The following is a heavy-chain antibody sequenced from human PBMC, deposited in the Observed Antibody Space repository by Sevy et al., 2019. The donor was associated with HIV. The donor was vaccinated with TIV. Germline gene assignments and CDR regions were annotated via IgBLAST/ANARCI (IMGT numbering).Heavy chain of an antibody. CDR3: AHRKEGITIFGVVIPSPYYFDY. V-gene: IGHV2-5*01. D-gene: IGHD3-3*01. Sequence: SGPTLVKPTQTLTLTCTFSGFSLSTSGVGVGWIRQPPGKALEWLALICWNDDKRYSPSLKSRLTITKDTSKNQVVLTMXNMDPVDTATYYCAHRKEGITIFGVVIPSPYYFDYWGQGTLVTVSS. J-gene: IGHJ4*02. CDR2: ICWNDDK. CDR1: GFSLSTSGVG.